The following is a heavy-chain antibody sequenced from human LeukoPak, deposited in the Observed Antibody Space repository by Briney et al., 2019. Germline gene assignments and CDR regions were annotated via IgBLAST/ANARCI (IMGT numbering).Heavy chain of an antibody. V-gene: IGHV3-74*01. J-gene: IGHJ4*02. D-gene: IGHD3-3*01. Sequence: QPGGSLRLSCAASGFTFSTSWMHWVRQVPGKGLVWVSRINSDGRSTDYADSVKGRFTISRDNTKNTLYLQMNSLRVEDTAVYYCAHTVWSGNYFDYWGQGTLVTVCS. CDR1: GFTFSTSW. CDR3: AHTVWSGNYFDY. CDR2: INSDGRST.